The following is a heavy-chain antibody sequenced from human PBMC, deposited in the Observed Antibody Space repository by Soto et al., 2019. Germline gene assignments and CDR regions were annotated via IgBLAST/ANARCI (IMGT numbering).Heavy chain of an antibody. J-gene: IGHJ6*02. D-gene: IGHD1-26*01. Sequence: PGESLKISCKGSGYSFTIYWIGWVRQMPGKGLEWMGIIYPGDSDTRYSPSFQGQVTISADKSISTAYLQWSSLKASDTAMYYCASSGSHSYYYYYGMDVWGQGTTVTVSS. CDR1: GYSFTIYW. V-gene: IGHV5-51*01. CDR2: IYPGDSDT. CDR3: ASSGSHSYYYYYGMDV.